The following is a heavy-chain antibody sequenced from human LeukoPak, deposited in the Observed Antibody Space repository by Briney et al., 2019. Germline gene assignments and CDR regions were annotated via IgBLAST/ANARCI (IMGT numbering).Heavy chain of an antibody. CDR3: ATAGYYDFWSGYRPLGY. CDR2: INPNSGGT. J-gene: IGHJ4*02. CDR1: GYTFTGYY. Sequence: ASVKVSCKASGYTFTGYYMHWVRQAPGQGLEWMGWINPNSGGTNYAQKFQGRVTMTRDTSISTAYMELSRLRSDDTAVYYCATAGYYDFWSGYRPLGYWGQGTLVTVSS. D-gene: IGHD3-3*01. V-gene: IGHV1-2*02.